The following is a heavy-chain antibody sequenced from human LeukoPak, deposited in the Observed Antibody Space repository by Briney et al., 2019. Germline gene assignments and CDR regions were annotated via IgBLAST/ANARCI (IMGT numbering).Heavy chain of an antibody. CDR3: ARSPGPRITIFD. V-gene: IGHV4-59*01. J-gene: IGHJ4*02. Sequence: PSETLSLTCTVSGGSISSYYWTWIRQPPGKGLEWIGYIYYSGNTNYNPPLKSRVTISVDTSKNQFSLKLSSVTAADTAVYYCARSPGPRITIFDWGQGTLVTVSS. CDR1: GGSISSYY. D-gene: IGHD3-3*01. CDR2: IYYSGNT.